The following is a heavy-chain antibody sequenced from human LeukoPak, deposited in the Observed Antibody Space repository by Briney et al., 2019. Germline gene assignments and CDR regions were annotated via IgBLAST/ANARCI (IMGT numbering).Heavy chain of an antibody. D-gene: IGHD2-15*01. CDR3: ARERWHCRGNDCYSVYYYGLDV. J-gene: IGHJ6*02. V-gene: IGHV1-3*01. Sequence: GASVKVSCKASGYTFTNYAFHWVRQAPGQRLEWLGWINAGNVDTKYPQKFQARVTITRDTSASTVYMELSSLTSDDTAVYYCARERWHCRGNDCYSVYYYGLDVWGQGTTVTVSS. CDR2: INAGNVDT. CDR1: GYTFTNYA.